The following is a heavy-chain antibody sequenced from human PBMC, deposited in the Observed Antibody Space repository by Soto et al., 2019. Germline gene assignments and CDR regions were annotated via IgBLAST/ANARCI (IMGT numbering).Heavy chain of an antibody. Sequence: SETLSLTCTVSGGSISCGDYYWSWIRQPPGKGLEWIGYIYYSGSTYYNPSLKSRVTISVDTSKNQFSLKLSSVTAADTAVYYCARDKITGLFDYWGQGTLVTVSS. CDR3: ARDKITGLFDY. V-gene: IGHV4-30-4*01. CDR1: GGSISCGDYY. J-gene: IGHJ4*02. CDR2: IYYSGST. D-gene: IGHD2-8*02.